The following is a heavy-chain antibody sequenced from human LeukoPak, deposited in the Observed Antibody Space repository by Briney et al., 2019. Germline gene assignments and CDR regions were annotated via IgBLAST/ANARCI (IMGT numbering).Heavy chain of an antibody. D-gene: IGHD6-19*01. CDR2: INPSGGST. Sequence: ASVKVSCKASGYTFTSYYMHWVRQAPGQGLEWMGIINPSGGSTSYAQKFQGRVTMTRDTSTSTVYMELSSLRSEDTAVYYCAYTHVSGWYSNWFGPWGQGTLVTVSS. J-gene: IGHJ5*02. CDR1: GYTFTSYY. CDR3: AYTHVSGWYSNWFGP. V-gene: IGHV1-46*01.